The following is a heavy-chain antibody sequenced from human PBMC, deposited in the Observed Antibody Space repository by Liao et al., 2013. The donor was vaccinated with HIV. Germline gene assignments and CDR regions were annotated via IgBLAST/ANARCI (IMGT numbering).Heavy chain of an antibody. CDR3: ARDLANWGFHKGYYYYMDV. J-gene: IGHJ6*03. CDR2: IYYSGST. Sequence: QVQLQESGPGLVKPSETLSLTCTVSGGSISSYYWSWIRQPPGKGLEWIGYIYYSGSTNYNPSLKSRVTISVDTSKNQFSLKLSSVTAADTAVYYCARDLANWGFHKGYYYYMDVWGKGTTVTVSS. CDR1: GGSISSYY. V-gene: IGHV4-59*01. D-gene: IGHD7-27*01.